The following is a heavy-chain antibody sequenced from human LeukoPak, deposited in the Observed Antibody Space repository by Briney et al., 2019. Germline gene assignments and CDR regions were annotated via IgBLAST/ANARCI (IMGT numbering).Heavy chain of an antibody. Sequence: SETLSLTCAVSGYSISSGYFWGWIRRPPGEGLEWIGSIYRDGTTYYNPSLKGRVTISVDTSNNQFSLTLSPVTAADTAVYYCARTQSSGIVGATTQFDYWGQGTLVTVSS. CDR3: ARTQSSGIVGATTQFDY. V-gene: IGHV4-38-2*01. CDR1: GYSISSGYF. J-gene: IGHJ4*02. D-gene: IGHD1-26*01. CDR2: IYRDGTT.